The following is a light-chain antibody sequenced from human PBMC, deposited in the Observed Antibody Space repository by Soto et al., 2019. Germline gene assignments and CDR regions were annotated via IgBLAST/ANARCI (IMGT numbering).Light chain of an antibody. CDR3: QQYNSYWT. J-gene: IGKJ1*01. CDR1: QSISSW. Sequence: DIQMTQSPGALSASVVDAVTVTCRASQSISSWLAWYQQKPGKAPNLLIYKASSLEGGVPSRFSGSGSGTEFTLTISSLQPDDFATYYCQQYNSYWTFGQGTKVDIK. V-gene: IGKV1-5*03. CDR2: KAS.